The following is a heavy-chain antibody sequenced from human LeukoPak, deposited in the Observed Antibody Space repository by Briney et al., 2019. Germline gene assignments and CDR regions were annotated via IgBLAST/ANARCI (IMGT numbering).Heavy chain of an antibody. CDR1: GYSFTSYW. V-gene: IGHV5-51*01. J-gene: IGHJ6*03. CDR2: IYPGDSDT. Sequence: GESLKISCKGSGYSFTSYWIGWVRQMPGKGLEWMGIIYPGDSDTRYSPSFQGQVTISADKSISTAYLQWSSLKASDTAMYYCARHNALNSEHRGSSSEGFDYYYYYYMDVWGKGTTVTVSS. D-gene: IGHD6-6*01. CDR3: ARHNALNSEHRGSSSEGFDYYYYYYMDV.